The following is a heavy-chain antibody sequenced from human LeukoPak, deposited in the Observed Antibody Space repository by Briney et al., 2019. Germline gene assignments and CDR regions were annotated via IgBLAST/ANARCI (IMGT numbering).Heavy chain of an antibody. Sequence: SETLSLTCTVSGYSISSGYYWGWIRQPPGKGLEWIGSIYHSGSTYYNPSLKSRVTISVDTSKNQFSLKLSSVTAADTAVYYCARLGFPGIHAFDIWGQGTMVTVSS. CDR3: ARLGFPGIHAFDI. J-gene: IGHJ3*02. CDR2: IYHSGST. V-gene: IGHV4-38-2*02. D-gene: IGHD3-10*01. CDR1: GYSISSGYY.